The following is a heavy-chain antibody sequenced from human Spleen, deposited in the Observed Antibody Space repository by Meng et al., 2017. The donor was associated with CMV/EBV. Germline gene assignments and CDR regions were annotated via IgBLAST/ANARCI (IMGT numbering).Heavy chain of an antibody. V-gene: IGHV3-15*01. Sequence: FTFSDAWMSWVRQAPGKGLECVGRIKSNTDGGTRDYSTPVKGRFTISRDDSENTLFLQMNSLETEDTAVYYCTTVYCGGACRSDFDYWGQGTLVTVSS. CDR2: IKSNTDGGTR. CDR3: TTVYCGGACRSDFDY. J-gene: IGHJ4*02. CDR1: FTFSDAW. D-gene: IGHD2-21*02.